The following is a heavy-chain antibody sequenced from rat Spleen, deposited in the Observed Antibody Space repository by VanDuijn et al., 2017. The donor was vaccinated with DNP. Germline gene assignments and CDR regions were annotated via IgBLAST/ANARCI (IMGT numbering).Heavy chain of an antibody. CDR1: GFSLTSYG. CDR2: ISSGGST. J-gene: IGHJ3*01. Sequence: QVQLKESGPGLVQPSQTLSLTCTVSGFSLTSYGVSWVRQPPGKGLEWIAAISSGGSTYYNSALKSRLSISRDTSKSQVFLKMNSLQTEEPAIYFCTRHKIGTTWFAYWGQGTLVTVSS. V-gene: IGHV2S12*01. D-gene: IGHD1-5*01. CDR3: TRHKIGTTWFAY.